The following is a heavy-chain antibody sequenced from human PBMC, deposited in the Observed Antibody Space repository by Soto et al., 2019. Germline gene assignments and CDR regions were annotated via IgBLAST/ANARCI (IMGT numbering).Heavy chain of an antibody. CDR1: GGTFSSYA. J-gene: IGHJ6*02. CDR2: IIPIFGTA. CDR3: ARDQGPAATTGDRYYGMDV. D-gene: IGHD2-2*01. Sequence: QVQLVQSGAEVKKPGSSVKVSCKASGGTFSSYAISWVRQAPGQGLEWMGGIIPIFGTANYAQKLQGRVTITADESTSTAYMELSSRRSEDTGVYYWARDQGPAATTGDRYYGMDVWGQGTTVTVSS. V-gene: IGHV1-69*01.